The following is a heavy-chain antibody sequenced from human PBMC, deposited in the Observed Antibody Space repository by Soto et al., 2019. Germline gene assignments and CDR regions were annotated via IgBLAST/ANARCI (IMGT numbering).Heavy chain of an antibody. D-gene: IGHD3-22*01. J-gene: IGHJ6*02. CDR3: ARSEDYYDSSGYGPYYYGMDV. Sequence: LKISCKGSGYSFTSYWIGWVRQMPGKGLEWMGIIYPGDSDTRYSPSFQGQVTISADKSISTAYLQWSSLKASDTAMYYCARSEDYYDSSGYGPYYYGMDVWGQGTTVTVSS. CDR1: GYSFTSYW. V-gene: IGHV5-51*01. CDR2: IYPGDSDT.